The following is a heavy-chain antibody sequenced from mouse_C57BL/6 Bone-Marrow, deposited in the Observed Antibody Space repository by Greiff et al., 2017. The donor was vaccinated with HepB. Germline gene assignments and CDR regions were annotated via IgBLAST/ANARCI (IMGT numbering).Heavy chain of an antibody. D-gene: IGHD1-1*01. V-gene: IGHV1-9*01. CDR3: ARREDYYGSSPFAMDF. Sequence: VQLQQSGAELMKPGASVKLSCKATGYTFTGYWIEWVKQRPGHGLEWIGEILPGSGSTNYNEQFKGKATFTAITSSNTAYMQRSSLTTEDSAIYYCARREDYYGSSPFAMDFWGQGTSVTVSS. CDR1: GYTFTGYW. CDR2: ILPGSGST. J-gene: IGHJ4*01.